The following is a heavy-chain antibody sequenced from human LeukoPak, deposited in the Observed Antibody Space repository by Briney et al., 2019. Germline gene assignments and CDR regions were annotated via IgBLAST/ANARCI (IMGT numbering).Heavy chain of an antibody. D-gene: IGHD2-2*01. CDR1: GFTFSSYS. V-gene: IGHV3-21*01. Sequence: GGSLRLSCAASGFTFSSYSMNWVRQAPGKGLEWVSSISSSSSYIYYADSVKGRFTISRDNAKNSLYLQMNSLRAEDTAVYYCARGRGYCSSTSCAIPGYWGQGTLVTVSS. CDR3: ARGRGYCSSTSCAIPGY. J-gene: IGHJ4*02. CDR2: ISSSSSYI.